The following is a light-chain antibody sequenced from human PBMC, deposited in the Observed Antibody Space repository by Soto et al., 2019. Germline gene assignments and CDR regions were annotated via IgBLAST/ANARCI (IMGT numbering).Light chain of an antibody. CDR3: QQYGTSEII. CDR2: DTS. Sequence: EIMLTQSPGTLSLSPGERATLSRRASQTLSNSFIAWYQQKPGQAPRLLIYDTSSRATGVPDRYSASGSGTDFTLTISRLEPEDFAVFFCQQYGTSEIIFGQGTRLEIK. V-gene: IGKV3-20*01. CDR1: QTLSNSF. J-gene: IGKJ5*01.